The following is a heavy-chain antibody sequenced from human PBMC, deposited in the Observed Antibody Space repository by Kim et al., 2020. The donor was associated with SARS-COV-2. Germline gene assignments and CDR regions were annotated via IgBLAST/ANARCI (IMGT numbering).Heavy chain of an antibody. CDR1: GGSISSYY. V-gene: IGHV4-59*13. D-gene: IGHD6-19*01. CDR2: IYYSGST. CDR3: ARAASSGWPGAAFDI. Sequence: SETLSLTCTVSGGSISSYYWSWIRQPPGKGLEWIGYIYYSGSTNYNPSLKSRVTISVDTSKNQFSLKLSSVTAADTAVYYCARAASSGWPGAAFDIWGQGTMVTVSS. J-gene: IGHJ3*02.